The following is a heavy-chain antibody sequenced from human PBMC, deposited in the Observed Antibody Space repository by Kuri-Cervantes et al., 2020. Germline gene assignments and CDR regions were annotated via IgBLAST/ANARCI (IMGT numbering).Heavy chain of an antibody. CDR3: ARGTRRNWNYVGY. J-gene: IGHJ4*02. CDR1: GFMFSDYY. CDR2: ISNGGGSAL. V-gene: IGHV3-11*04. Sequence: GESLKISCAASGFMFSDYYMGWIRQAPGKGLEWLAYISNGGGSALYYADSVKGRFTISRDNSKNTLYLQMNSLRAEDTAVYYCARGTRRNWNYVGYWGQGTLVTVSS. D-gene: IGHD1-1*01.